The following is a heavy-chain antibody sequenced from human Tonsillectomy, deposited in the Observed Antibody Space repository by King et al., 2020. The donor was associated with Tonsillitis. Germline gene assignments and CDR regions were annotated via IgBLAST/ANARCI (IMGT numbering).Heavy chain of an antibody. J-gene: IGHJ4*02. V-gene: IGHV3-21*01. CDR1: GFTFRTYT. CDR3: ARDLRDTVLVPTAVSDF. CDR2: ISSTRSFI. D-gene: IGHD2-2*01. Sequence: VQLVESGGGLVKPGGSLRLSCAASGFTFRTYTMTWVRQAPGKGLEWVSSISSTRSFIYYADSLKGRFTVSRDNAKNSLYLQMNRLRAEDTAVYYCARDLRDTVLVPTAVSDFWGQGTLVPVSS.